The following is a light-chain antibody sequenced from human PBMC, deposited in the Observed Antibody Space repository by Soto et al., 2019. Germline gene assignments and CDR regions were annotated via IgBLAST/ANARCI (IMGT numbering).Light chain of an antibody. CDR3: RQAASFPIT. V-gene: IGKV1-12*01. Sequence: DIQMTQSRSSVSASVGDRVTITCRASQGVSSWLAWYQQKPGKAPNLLIYTASSLQSGVPSRFSGSGSGTDFTLTINGLQPEDFATYYCRQAASFPITFGQGTRLEIK. J-gene: IGKJ5*01. CDR1: QGVSSW. CDR2: TAS.